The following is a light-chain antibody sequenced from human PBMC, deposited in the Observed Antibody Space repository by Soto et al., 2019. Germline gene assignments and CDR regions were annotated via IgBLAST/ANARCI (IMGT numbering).Light chain of an antibody. Sequence: SYELTQPSSVSVSPGQTARITCSGDGLAKEYARWFQQKAGQAPILLLYKDRERPPGIPERFSGSSSGTTVTLTISGAQVEDEADYYCFSAADTNRVIFGGGTKLTVL. J-gene: IGLJ2*01. V-gene: IGLV3-27*01. CDR2: KDR. CDR3: FSAADTNRVI. CDR1: GLAKEY.